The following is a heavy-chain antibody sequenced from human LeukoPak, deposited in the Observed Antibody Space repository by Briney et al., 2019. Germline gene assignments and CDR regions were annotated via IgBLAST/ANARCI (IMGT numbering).Heavy chain of an antibody. V-gene: IGHV4-34*01. D-gene: IGHD2-15*01. CDR3: ARDTPPGDCSGGSCYADAFDI. CDR2: INHSGST. CDR1: GGSFSGYY. J-gene: IGHJ3*02. Sequence: SETLFLTCAVYGGSFSGYYWSWIRQPPGKGLEWIGEINHSGSTNYNPSLKSRVTISVDTSKNQFSLKLSSVTAADTAVYYCARDTPPGDCSGGSCYADAFDIWGQGTMVTVSS.